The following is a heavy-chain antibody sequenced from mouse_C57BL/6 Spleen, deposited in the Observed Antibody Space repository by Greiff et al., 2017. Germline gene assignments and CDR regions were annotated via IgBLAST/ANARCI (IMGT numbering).Heavy chain of an antibody. V-gene: IGHV1-72*01. CDR1: GYTFPSYW. Sequence: QVQLQQPGAELVKPGASVQLSCKASGYTFPSYWMHWVKLRPGRGLEWIGRIAPNNGGTKYNEMFMSKATLTVDEPSSTAYMQLSSLTSEDSAVYYCAVYDGNYFDYWCEGTTRTVAS. D-gene: IGHD2-3*01. CDR2: IAPNNGGT. CDR3: AVYDGNYFDY. J-gene: IGHJ2*01.